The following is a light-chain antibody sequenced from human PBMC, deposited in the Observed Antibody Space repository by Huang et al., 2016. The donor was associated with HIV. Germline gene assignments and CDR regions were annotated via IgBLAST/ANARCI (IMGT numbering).Light chain of an antibody. Sequence: DFQMTQSPSSVSASVGDRVTITCRASQSIANWLAWYQQKPGKAPKLLSYTASTLRSGVPSRFSGSGSGTDFTLTISNIQPEDFATYYCQKTDGFPLTFGQGTRL. CDR2: TAS. J-gene: IGKJ5*01. V-gene: IGKV1-12*01. CDR3: QKTDGFPLT. CDR1: QSIANW.